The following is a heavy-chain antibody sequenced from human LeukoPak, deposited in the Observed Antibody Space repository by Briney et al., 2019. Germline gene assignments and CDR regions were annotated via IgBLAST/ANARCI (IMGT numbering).Heavy chain of an antibody. CDR1: GFTFSGYS. V-gene: IGHV3-21*01. CDR3: AELGITMIGGV. D-gene: IGHD3-10*02. J-gene: IGHJ6*04. CDR2: ISSSSSYI. Sequence: SGGSLRLSCAASGFTFSGYSMNWVRQAPGRGLEWVSFISSSSSYIHYADSVKGRFTISRDNAKNSLYLQMNSLRAEDTAVYYCAELGITMIGGVWGKGTTVTISS.